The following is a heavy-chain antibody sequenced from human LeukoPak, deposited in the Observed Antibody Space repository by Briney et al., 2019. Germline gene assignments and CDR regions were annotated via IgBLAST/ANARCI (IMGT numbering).Heavy chain of an antibody. CDR1: GGSISSSNW. CDR2: IYHSGST. D-gene: IGHD1/OR15-1a*01. CDR3: ARAGRWNKHSGVDY. V-gene: IGHV4-4*02. Sequence: SETLSLTCAVSGGSISSSNWWSWVRQPPGKGLEWIGEIYHSGSTNYNPSLKSRVTISVDTSKNQFSLKLSSVTAADTAVYYCARAGRWNKHSGVDYWGQGTLVTVSS. J-gene: IGHJ4*02.